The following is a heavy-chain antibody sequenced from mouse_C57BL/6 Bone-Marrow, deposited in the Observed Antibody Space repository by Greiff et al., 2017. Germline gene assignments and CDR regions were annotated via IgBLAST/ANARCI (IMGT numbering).Heavy chain of an antibody. Sequence: QVQLQQSGAELVRPGASVTLSCKASGYTFTDYEMHWVKQTPVHGLEWIGAIDPETGGTAYNQKFKGKAILTADKSSSTAYMELRSLASEDSAVYYCTRRMFTTYWYFDVWGTGTTVTVSS. V-gene: IGHV1-15*01. J-gene: IGHJ1*03. CDR2: IDPETGGT. CDR3: TRRMFTTYWYFDV. D-gene: IGHD2-2*01. CDR1: GYTFTDYE.